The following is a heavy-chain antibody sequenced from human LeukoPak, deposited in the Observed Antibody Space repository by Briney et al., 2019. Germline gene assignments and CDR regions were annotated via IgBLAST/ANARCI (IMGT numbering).Heavy chain of an antibody. V-gene: IGHV3-21*01. CDR1: GFIFSSHT. CDR2: ISSSSSYI. J-gene: IGHJ3*02. Sequence: PGGSLRLSCADSGFIFSSHTRNWVRQAPGKGLEWVSSISSSSSYIYYADSVKGRFTISRDNAKNSLYLQMNSLRAEDTAVYHCARSGYSYGPKILDAFDIWGQGTMVTVSS. D-gene: IGHD5-18*01. CDR3: ARSGYSYGPKILDAFDI.